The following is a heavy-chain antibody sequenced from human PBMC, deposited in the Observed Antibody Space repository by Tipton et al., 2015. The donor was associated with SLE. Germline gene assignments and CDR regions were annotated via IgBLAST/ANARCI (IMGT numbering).Heavy chain of an antibody. Sequence: GSLRLSCAASGFTFSNYGMHWVRQAPGKGLEWVAFIQYDGSNKYYADSVKGRFTISRDNSKNTLYLQMISLRAEDTAVYYCANVLAASPGDYWGQGTLVTVSS. CDR3: ANVLAASPGDY. J-gene: IGHJ4*02. V-gene: IGHV3-30*02. CDR2: IQYDGSNK. D-gene: IGHD6-13*01. CDR1: GFTFSNYG.